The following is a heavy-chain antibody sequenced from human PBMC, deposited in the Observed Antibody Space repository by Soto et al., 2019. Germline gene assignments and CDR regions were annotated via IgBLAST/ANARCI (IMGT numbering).Heavy chain of an antibody. Sequence: QVQLQESGPGLVKPSGTLSLTCAVSSGSISSHNWWSWVRQPPGKGLEWIGEIYHSGSTNYNPSLKGRTPPTGDHSKNQFPLQRSPLTAAGTAVYYCARSRTGGRRRPLYPWGPGNPVTVSS. CDR3: ARSRTGGRRRPLYP. CDR1: SGSISSHNW. D-gene: IGHD1-1*01. CDR2: IYHSGST. J-gene: IGHJ5*02. V-gene: IGHV4-4*02.